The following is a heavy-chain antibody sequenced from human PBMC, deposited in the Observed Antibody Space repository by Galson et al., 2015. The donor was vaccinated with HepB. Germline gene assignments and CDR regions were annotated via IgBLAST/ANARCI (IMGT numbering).Heavy chain of an antibody. Sequence: PALVKPTQTLTLTCTFSGFSLSTSGMCVSWIRQPPGKALEWLALIDWDDDKYYSTSLKTRLTISKDTSKNQVVLTMTNMDPVDTATYYCARITTVTTLGPWWGWFDPWGQGTLVTVSS. CDR2: IDWDDDK. CDR3: ARITTVTTLGPWWGWFDP. CDR1: GFSLSTSGMC. D-gene: IGHD4-11*01. J-gene: IGHJ5*02. V-gene: IGHV2-70*01.